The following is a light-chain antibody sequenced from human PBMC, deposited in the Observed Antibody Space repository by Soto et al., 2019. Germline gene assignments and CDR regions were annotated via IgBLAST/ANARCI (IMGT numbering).Light chain of an antibody. CDR1: QSVSRN. CDR3: QQRSHWPPLS. J-gene: IGKJ4*01. CDR2: DAS. V-gene: IGKV3-11*01. Sequence: EIVLTQSPATLSLSPGERATLSCRASQSVSRNLAWYQQRPGQAPSLLIYDASNRATGIPARFSGSGSGTDCTLTISSPEPEDLAVYYCQQRSHWPPLSFGGGTKVEIK.